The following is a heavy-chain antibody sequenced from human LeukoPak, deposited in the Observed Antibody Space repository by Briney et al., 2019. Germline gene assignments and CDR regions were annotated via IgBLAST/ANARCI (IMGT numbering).Heavy chain of an antibody. Sequence: ASVKVSCKASGYTFISYAMNWVRQAPGQGLEWMGWINTNTGNTTYAQGFTGRFVFSLDTSVSTAYLQISSLQAEDTAVYYCARDMRLGYFDYWGQGTLVTVSS. D-gene: IGHD3-16*01. J-gene: IGHJ4*02. CDR1: GYTFISYA. V-gene: IGHV7-4-1*02. CDR2: INTNTGNT. CDR3: ARDMRLGYFDY.